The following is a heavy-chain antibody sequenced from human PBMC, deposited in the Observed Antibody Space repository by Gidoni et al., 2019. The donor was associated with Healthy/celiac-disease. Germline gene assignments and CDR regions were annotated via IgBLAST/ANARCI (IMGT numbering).Heavy chain of an antibody. D-gene: IGHD6-6*01. V-gene: IGHV3-30*18. CDR3: AKRPKTNYYYGMDV. Sequence: QVQLVESGGGVVQPGRSLRLSCAASGFTFSSYGMHWVRQAPGKGLEWVAGIPYDGSNKYYADSVKGRFTISRNNSKNTLYLQMNSLSAEDTAVYYCAKRPKTNYYYGMDVWGQGTTVTVSS. CDR2: IPYDGSNK. CDR1: GFTFSSYG. J-gene: IGHJ6*02.